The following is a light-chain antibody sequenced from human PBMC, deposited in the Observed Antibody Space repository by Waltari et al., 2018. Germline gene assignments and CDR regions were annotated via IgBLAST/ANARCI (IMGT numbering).Light chain of an antibody. J-gene: IGLJ2*01. Sequence: QSALTQPASVSGSPGQSINIPCNGTNSDVGKYKLVSWYQQHPGKAPKLMIYEVSKRPSGISSRFAGSNAVDTAALTISGLQAADEAEYYCCSYTGGSIPVIFGGVTKLTFL. CDR2: EVS. V-gene: IGLV2-23*02. CDR3: CSYTGGSIPVI. CDR1: NSDVGKYKL.